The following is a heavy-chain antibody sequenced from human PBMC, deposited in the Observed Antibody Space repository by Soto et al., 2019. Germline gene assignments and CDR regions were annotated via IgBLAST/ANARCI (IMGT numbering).Heavy chain of an antibody. Sequence: SVKVSCKASGGTYRSYAISWVRHAPGQGLEWMGGIIPIFGTANYAQKFQGRVTITADESTSTAYMELSSLRSEDTAVYYCAGDCSGGSCYEGGMDVWGQRTTVTVSS. D-gene: IGHD2-15*01. CDR2: IIPIFGTA. CDR1: GGTYRSYA. V-gene: IGHV1-69*13. CDR3: AGDCSGGSCYEGGMDV. J-gene: IGHJ6*02.